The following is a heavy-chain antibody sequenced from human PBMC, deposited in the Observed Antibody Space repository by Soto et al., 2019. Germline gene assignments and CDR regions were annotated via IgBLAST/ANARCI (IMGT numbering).Heavy chain of an antibody. CDR3: AKEMSHGRPYDY. CDR2: ISGDGVKT. CDR1: GFTFIDYA. V-gene: IGHV3-23*01. Sequence: EVHLLQSGGGLVQPGGSQRLSCAASGFTFIDYAISWVRQAPGKDLEWVSAISGDGVKTYYADSVKGRFTISRDNSKNTLFLQMNSLRDEDTAIYYCAKEMSHGRPYDYWGQGTLVTVS. J-gene: IGHJ4*02.